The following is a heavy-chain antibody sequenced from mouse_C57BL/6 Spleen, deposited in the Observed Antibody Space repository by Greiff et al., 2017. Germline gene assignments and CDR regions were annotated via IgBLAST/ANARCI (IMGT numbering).Heavy chain of an antibody. Sequence: EVQLQQSGPELVKPGASVKMSCTASGYTFTDYNMHWVQQTHGKSLEWIGYINPNYGTTSYNQKFKGKATLTVDQSSSTAYMQLNSLTSEDTAVYYCASSNYGGFDYWGQGTTLTVAS. CDR2: INPNYGTT. CDR3: ASSNYGGFDY. V-gene: IGHV1-39*01. D-gene: IGHD2-5*01. J-gene: IGHJ2*01. CDR1: GYTFTDYN.